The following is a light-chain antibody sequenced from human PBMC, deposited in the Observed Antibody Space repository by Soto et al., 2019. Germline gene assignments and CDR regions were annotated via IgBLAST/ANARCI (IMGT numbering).Light chain of an antibody. J-gene: IGLJ1*01. CDR1: SSDVGSYNL. Sequence: QSVLTQPASVSGSPGQSITISCTGTSSDVGSYNLVSWYQQHPGKAPKLMIYEGSKRPSGVSNRFSGSKSGNTASLTIPGLQAEDEADYYCCSYAGSSTFPYVFGTGTKVTVL. CDR2: EGS. V-gene: IGLV2-23*03. CDR3: CSYAGSSTFPYV.